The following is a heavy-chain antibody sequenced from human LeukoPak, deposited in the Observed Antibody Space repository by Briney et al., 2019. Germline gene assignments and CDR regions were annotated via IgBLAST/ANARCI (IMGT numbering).Heavy chain of an antibody. D-gene: IGHD3-16*02. V-gene: IGHV4-61*02. Sequence: SETLSLTCTVSGGSISSGSYYWSWIRQPAGKGLEWIGRIYTSGSTNYNPSLKSRVTISVDTSKNQFSLKLSSVTAADTAVYYCARTVWGSYRPFDYWGQGTLVTVSS. CDR2: IYTSGST. J-gene: IGHJ4*02. CDR1: GGSISSGSYY. CDR3: ARTVWGSYRPFDY.